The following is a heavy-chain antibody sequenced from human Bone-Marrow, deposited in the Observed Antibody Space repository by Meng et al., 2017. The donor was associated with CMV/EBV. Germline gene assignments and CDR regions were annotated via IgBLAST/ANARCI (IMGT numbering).Heavy chain of an antibody. CDR3: ARDRGCSSTSCYPNNWFDP. CDR2: IYYSGST. V-gene: IGHV4-31*02. D-gene: IGHD2-2*01. J-gene: IGHJ5*02. Sequence: SWIRQHPGKGLEWIGYIYYSGSTYYNPSLKSRVTISVDTSKNQFSLKLSSVTAADTAVYYCARDRGCSSTSCYPNNWFDPWGQGTLVTVYS.